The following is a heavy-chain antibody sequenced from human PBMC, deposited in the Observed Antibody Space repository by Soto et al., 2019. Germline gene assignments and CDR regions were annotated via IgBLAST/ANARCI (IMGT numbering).Heavy chain of an antibody. J-gene: IGHJ4*02. D-gene: IGHD5-18*01. CDR2: INPNSGGT. CDR3: ARDRYGPAYSFDY. CDR1: GYTFTGYY. V-gene: IGHV1-2*04. Sequence: QVQLVQSGAEVKKPGASVKVSCKASGYTFTGYYMHWVRQAPGQGLEWMGWINPNSGGTNYAQKFQGWVTMPRDTSISTAYMELSRLSSDDTAVYYCARDRYGPAYSFDYWGQGTLVTLSS.